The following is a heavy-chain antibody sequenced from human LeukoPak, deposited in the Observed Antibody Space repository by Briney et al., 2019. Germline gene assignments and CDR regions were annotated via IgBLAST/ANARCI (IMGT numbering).Heavy chain of an antibody. CDR3: ASRVGATGFDY. CDR1: GFSFTTYY. V-gene: IGHV1-46*01. J-gene: IGHJ4*02. Sequence: ASVKVSCKASGFSFTTYYMHWVRQAPGQGLEWMGIINPSGGSTSYAQKFQGRVTMTRDTSTSTVYMELSSLRSEDTAVYYCASRVGATGFDYWGQGTLVTVSS. CDR2: INPSGGST. D-gene: IGHD1-26*01.